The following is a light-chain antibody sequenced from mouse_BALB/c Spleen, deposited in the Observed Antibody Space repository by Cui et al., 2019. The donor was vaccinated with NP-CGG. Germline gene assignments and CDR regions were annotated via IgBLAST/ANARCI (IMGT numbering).Light chain of an antibody. CDR3: ALWYSDHWV. Sequence: QAVVNQESAITTSPGETVTLTCRPSTGTVTTSNYANWVQEKPDHLFTGLIGGTNNRAPGVPARFSGSLIGDKAALTITGAQTEDEAIYFCALWYSDHWVFGGGTTLTVL. V-gene: IGLV1*01. J-gene: IGLJ1*01. CDR1: TGTVTTSNY. CDR2: GTN.